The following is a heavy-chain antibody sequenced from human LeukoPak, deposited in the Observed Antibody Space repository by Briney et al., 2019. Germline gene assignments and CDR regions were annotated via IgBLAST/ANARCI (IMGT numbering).Heavy chain of an antibody. J-gene: IGHJ4*02. V-gene: IGHV3-21*01. CDR1: GFTFSTYS. CDR2: ISSSSSYI. Sequence: GGSLRLSCAASGFTFSTYSMNWVRQAPGKGLEWVSSISSSSSYIYYADSVKGRFTISRDNAKNSLYLQMNSLRAEDTAVYYCASGRDGYLLDSWGQGTLVTVSS. D-gene: IGHD5-24*01. CDR3: ASGRDGYLLDS.